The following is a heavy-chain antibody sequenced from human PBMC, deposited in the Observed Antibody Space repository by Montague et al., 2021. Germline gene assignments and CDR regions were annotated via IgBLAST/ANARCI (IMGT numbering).Heavy chain of an antibody. CDR3: ARERDRYYYMDI. J-gene: IGHJ6*03. CDR1: RSLINSDYY. CDR2: VSHGERT. Sequence: SETLSLTCTVSRSLINSDYYWGWIRQPPGKGLEWMGSVSHGERTXYNPSLKSRVTISVDTSNNHFSLKLSSVTAADTAMYYCARERDRYYYMDIWGKGTTITVSS. V-gene: IGHV4-38-2*02.